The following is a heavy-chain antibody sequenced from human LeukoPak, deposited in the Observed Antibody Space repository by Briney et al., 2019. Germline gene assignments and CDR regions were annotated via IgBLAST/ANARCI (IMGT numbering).Heavy chain of an antibody. V-gene: IGHV4-34*01. D-gene: IGHD6-6*01. Sequence: SETLSLTCAVYGGSFSGYYWSWIRQPPGKGLEWIGEINHSGSTNYNPSLKSRVTISVDTSKNQFSLKLSSVTAADTAVYYCARDKGTSYLSSFDYWGQGILVTVSS. CDR2: INHSGST. J-gene: IGHJ4*02. CDR1: GGSFSGYY. CDR3: ARDKGTSYLSSFDY.